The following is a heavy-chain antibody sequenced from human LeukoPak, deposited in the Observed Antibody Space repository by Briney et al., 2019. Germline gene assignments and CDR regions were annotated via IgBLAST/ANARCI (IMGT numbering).Heavy chain of an antibody. J-gene: IGHJ5*02. Sequence: PGGSLRLSCAASGFTFSSYWMHWVRQAPGKGPVWVSRINSDGSSTSYADSVKGRFTISRDNAKNTLYLQMNSLRAEDTAVYYCARAQVGVATIYWFDPWGQGTLVTVSS. CDR2: INSDGSST. V-gene: IGHV3-74*01. CDR1: GFTFSSYW. CDR3: ARAQVGVATIYWFDP. D-gene: IGHD5-12*01.